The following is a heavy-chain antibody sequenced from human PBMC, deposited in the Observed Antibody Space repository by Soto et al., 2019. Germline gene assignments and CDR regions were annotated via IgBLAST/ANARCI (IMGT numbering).Heavy chain of an antibody. CDR3: ASWRLQEHAYDI. Sequence: QVQLVESGGGVVQPGRSLRLSCEGSGFIFGKYDMYWVRQAPGKGLEWVTKISHDGRNKDYEDSVQGRFTISRDSSKSVVYLQLNSLRPDDTAVYFCASWRLQEHAYDIWGLGTTVTVSS. CDR1: GFIFGKYD. J-gene: IGHJ3*02. V-gene: IGHV3-30*03. CDR2: ISHDGRNK. D-gene: IGHD2-21*02.